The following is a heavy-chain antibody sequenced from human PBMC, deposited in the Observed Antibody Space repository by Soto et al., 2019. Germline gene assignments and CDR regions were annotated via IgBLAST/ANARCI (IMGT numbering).Heavy chain of an antibody. CDR1: GDTFNFYS. D-gene: IGHD3-10*01. V-gene: IGHV1-69*02. CDR2: VNPIVSMS. J-gene: IGHJ4*02. Sequence: QVQLVQSGAEVKRPGSSVKVSCKASGDTFNFYSINWVRQAPGLGLEWMGRVNPIVSMSNYAQKFQGRVTMTADKSTSTAYMELSSLRSENTAIYYCASSYGSGYRAFDYWGPGALVTVSS. CDR3: ASSYGSGYRAFDY.